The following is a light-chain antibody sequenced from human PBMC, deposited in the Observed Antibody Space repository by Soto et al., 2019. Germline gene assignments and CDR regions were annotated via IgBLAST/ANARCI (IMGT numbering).Light chain of an antibody. CDR2: DVS. V-gene: IGLV2-14*03. J-gene: IGLJ2*01. Sequence: QSALTQPASVSGSPGQSITISCTGTSRDIGAYDYVSWYQHHPGRTPQLLIYDVSYRPSGVSNRFSGAKSGNTASLTISGLQTEDEADYYCSSCTSSSTIFGGGTQLTVL. CDR3: SSCTSSSTI. CDR1: SRDIGAYDY.